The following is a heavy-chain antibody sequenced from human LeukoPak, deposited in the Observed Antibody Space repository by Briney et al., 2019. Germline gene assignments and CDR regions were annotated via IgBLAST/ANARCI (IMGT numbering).Heavy chain of an antibody. Sequence: GGSLRLSCAASGFTFSSYAMSWVRQAPGKGLEWVSAISGSGGSTYYADSVKGRFTISRDNSKNTLYLQMNSLRAEDTAVYYCLIAVAGTYDAFDIWGQGTMVTVSS. V-gene: IGHV3-23*01. CDR1: GFTFSSYA. CDR2: ISGSGGST. CDR3: LIAVAGTYDAFDI. J-gene: IGHJ3*02. D-gene: IGHD6-19*01.